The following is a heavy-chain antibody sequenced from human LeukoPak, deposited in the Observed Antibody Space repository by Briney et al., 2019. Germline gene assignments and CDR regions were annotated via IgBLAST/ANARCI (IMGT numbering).Heavy chain of an antibody. CDR1: GGSISDYY. D-gene: IGHD3-10*01. CDR2: IYYSGST. J-gene: IGHJ3*02. Sequence: PSETLSLTCTVSGGSISDYYWSWIRQPPGKGLEFIGYIYYSGSTNYSPSLKSRVTISVDTSKNQFSLKLSSVTAADTAVYYCARRGGSADAFDIWGQGTMVTVSS. V-gene: IGHV4-59*01. CDR3: ARRGGSADAFDI.